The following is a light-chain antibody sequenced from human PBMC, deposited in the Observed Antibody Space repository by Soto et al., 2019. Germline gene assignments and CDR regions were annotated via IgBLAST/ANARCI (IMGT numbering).Light chain of an antibody. CDR1: QSVSNN. CDR2: GAS. CDR3: QQYNNWRPWT. J-gene: IGKJ1*01. V-gene: IGKV3-15*01. Sequence: EIVMTQSPATLSVSPGERATLSCRASQSVSNNLAWYQQKPGQAPRLLIYGASTRATGIPARFSGSGSGTEFTLTISSLQSEDFAVYYCQQYNNWRPWTFGQGTKVDIK.